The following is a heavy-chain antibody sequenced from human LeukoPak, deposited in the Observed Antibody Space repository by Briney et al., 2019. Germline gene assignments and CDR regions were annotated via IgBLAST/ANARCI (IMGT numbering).Heavy chain of an antibody. D-gene: IGHD4-23*01. Sequence: SETLSLTCTVSGGSISSGGYYWSWIRQHPGKGLEWIGYIYYSGSTYYNPSLKSRVTISVDTSKNQFSLKLSPVTAADTAVYYCARSREDYGGNSDWFDPWGQGTLVTVSS. CDR3: ARSREDYGGNSDWFDP. V-gene: IGHV4-31*03. J-gene: IGHJ5*02. CDR1: GGSISSGGYY. CDR2: IYYSGST.